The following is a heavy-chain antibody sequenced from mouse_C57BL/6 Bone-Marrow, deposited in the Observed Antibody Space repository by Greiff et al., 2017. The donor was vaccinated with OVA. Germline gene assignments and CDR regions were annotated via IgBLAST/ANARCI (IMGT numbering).Heavy chain of an antibody. D-gene: IGHD1-1*01. Sequence: VQLQQSGAELVRPGTSVKVSCKASGYAFTNYLIEWVKQRPGQGLEWIGMIHPNSGSTNYNEKFKSKATLTVDKSSSTAYMQLSSLTSEDSAVYYCARSGVTTVPHFDYWGQGTTLTVSS. CDR3: ARSGVTTVPHFDY. CDR1: GYAFTNYL. J-gene: IGHJ2*01. V-gene: IGHV1-54*01. CDR2: IHPNSGST.